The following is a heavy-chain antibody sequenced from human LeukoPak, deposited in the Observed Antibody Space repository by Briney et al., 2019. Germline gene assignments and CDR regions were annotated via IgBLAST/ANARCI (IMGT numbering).Heavy chain of an antibody. V-gene: IGHV1-2*02. D-gene: IGHD6-25*01. Sequence: AASVKVSCKASGYTFNTYGMNWVRQAPGQGLEWMGWINPNSGGTNLAQKFEGRVTMTRDTSISTVYMDLTRLISDDTAVYYCAKEYPRIAAAGTQKKLLDYWGQGTLVTVSS. CDR1: GYTFNTYG. CDR3: AKEYPRIAAAGTQKKLLDY. CDR2: INPNSGGT. J-gene: IGHJ4*02.